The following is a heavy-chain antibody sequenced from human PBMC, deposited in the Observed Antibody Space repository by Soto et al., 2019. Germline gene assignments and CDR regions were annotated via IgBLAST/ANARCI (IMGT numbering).Heavy chain of an antibody. J-gene: IGHJ4*02. CDR2: IYYSGST. D-gene: IGHD6-13*01. CDR3: ARQRRGYSSSWYVYFDY. CDR1: GGSISSYY. Sequence: PSETLSLTSTVAGGSISSYYWSWIRQPPGKGLEWIGYIYYSGSTNYNPSLKSRVTISVDTSKNQFSLKLSSVTAADTAVYYCARQRRGYSSSWYVYFDYWGQGTLVTVSS. V-gene: IGHV4-59*08.